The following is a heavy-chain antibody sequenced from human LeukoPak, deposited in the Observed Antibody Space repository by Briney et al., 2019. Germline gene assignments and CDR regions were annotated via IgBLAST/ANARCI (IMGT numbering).Heavy chain of an antibody. J-gene: IGHJ3*02. CDR3: ARGDFNDYGDYVDAFEI. Sequence: VQPGGSLRLSCAASGFTFSSYWMSWVRQAPGKGLEWVSNIKPDGSEKYCVDSVKGRFTISRDNAKNSLYLQMNSLRAEDTAVYYCARGDFNDYGDYVDAFEIWGQGTMVTVSA. CDR1: GFTFSSYW. D-gene: IGHD4-17*01. V-gene: IGHV3-7*01. CDR2: IKPDGSEK.